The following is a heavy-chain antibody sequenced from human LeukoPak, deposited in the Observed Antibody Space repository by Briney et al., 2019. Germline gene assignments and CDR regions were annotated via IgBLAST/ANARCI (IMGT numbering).Heavy chain of an antibody. J-gene: IGHJ4*02. CDR1: GYTFTGYY. V-gene: IGHV1-2*02. CDR3: ARAPLTWELPLDY. D-gene: IGHD1-26*01. Sequence: ASVKVSCKASGYTFTGYYMHWVRQAPGQGLEWMGWINPNSGGTNYAQKFQGRVTMTRDTSISTAYVELSRLRSDDTAVYYCARAPLTWELPLDYWGQGTLVTVSS. CDR2: INPNSGGT.